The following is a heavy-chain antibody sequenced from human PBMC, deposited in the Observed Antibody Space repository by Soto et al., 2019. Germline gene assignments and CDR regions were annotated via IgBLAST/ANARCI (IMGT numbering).Heavy chain of an antibody. CDR1: GFTFSSFF. CDR2: IGANGGGT. Sequence: EVQLLEPGGGLVQPGGSLRLSCAASGFTFSSFFMSWVRQAPGKGLDCVSGIGANGGGTYYADSVKGRFIISRDNSKNTLYLQMNSLRAEDTAVYYCARDPNGDYLGAFDFWGQKSMVTVSS. CDR3: ARDPNGDYLGAFDF. V-gene: IGHV3-23*01. D-gene: IGHD4-17*01. J-gene: IGHJ3*01.